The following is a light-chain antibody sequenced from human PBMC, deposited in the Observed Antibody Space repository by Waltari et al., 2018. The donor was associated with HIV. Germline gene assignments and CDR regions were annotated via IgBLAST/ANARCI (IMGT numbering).Light chain of an antibody. CDR3: AAWDDSLNVYV. CDR1: SSNFGRNT. Sequence: QSVLTQPPSASGTPGQRVTISCSGSSSNFGRNTINWYQQLPGTAPKLLIYYSNQRPSGVPDRFSGSTSGTSAALAISWLQSEDEADYYCAAWDDSLNVYVFGTGTKVTVL. J-gene: IGLJ1*01. V-gene: IGLV1-44*01. CDR2: YSN.